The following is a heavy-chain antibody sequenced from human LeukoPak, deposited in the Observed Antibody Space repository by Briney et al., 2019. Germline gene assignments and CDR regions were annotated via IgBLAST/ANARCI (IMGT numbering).Heavy chain of an antibody. D-gene: IGHD5-24*01. CDR1: GASVTTTAYF. Sequence: SQTLSLACSVSGASVTTTAYFWNWIRQPAGEGLEWIGRIYASGNIHYNPSLRSRVTMSLDTSKNQFSLTMNSVTAADSAVYFCASYREAYDLYPHGLDVWGRGTVVTVS. J-gene: IGHJ3*01. V-gene: IGHV4-61*02. CDR2: IYASGNI. CDR3: ASYREAYDLYPHGLDV.